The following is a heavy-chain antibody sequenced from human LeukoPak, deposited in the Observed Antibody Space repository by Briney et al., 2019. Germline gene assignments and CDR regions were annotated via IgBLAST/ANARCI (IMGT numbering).Heavy chain of an antibody. V-gene: IGHV4-34*01. CDR1: GGSFTDYF. CDR3: ARAFGRYCSGESCYPFDY. CDR2: INHAGST. D-gene: IGHD2-15*01. Sequence: SETLSLTCAVYGGSFTDYFWTLIRQPPGKGLEWIGEINHAGSTNYNPSLKSRLTISVDTSKNQFSPKLRSVTAADTAVYYCARAFGRYCSGESCYPFDYWGQGTLVTVSS. J-gene: IGHJ4*02.